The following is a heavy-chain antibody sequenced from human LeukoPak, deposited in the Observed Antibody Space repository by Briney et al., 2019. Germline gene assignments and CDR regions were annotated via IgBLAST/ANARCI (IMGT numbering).Heavy chain of an antibody. V-gene: IGHV3-23*01. J-gene: IGHJ4*02. D-gene: IGHD2-21*02. Sequence: GDSLRRSCVAWGFSCDTYAMSWVRNAPGKGREWVPGISATGRERHYTDSVKGRFTISRDNSKNTLHLQMSSLRAEDTALYFCAKDHDNADYYYYFDSWGQGTLVTVSS. CDR1: GFSCDTYA. CDR3: AKDHDNADYYYYFDS. CDR2: ISATGRER.